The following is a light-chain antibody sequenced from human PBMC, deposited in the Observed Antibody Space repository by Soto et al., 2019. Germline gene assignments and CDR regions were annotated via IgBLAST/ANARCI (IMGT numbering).Light chain of an antibody. V-gene: IGLV2-23*01. CDR2: EGT. CDR1: SSDVARYDL. J-gene: IGLJ2*01. Sequence: QSALTQPASVSGSPGQSITISCTGTSSDVARYDLVSWFQQHPGKAPKLMIYEGTKRPSGISDRFSGSSSGNSASLTISGLQAEDEANYYCCSSVGSSSPVRFGGGTKLTVL. CDR3: CSSVGSSSPVR.